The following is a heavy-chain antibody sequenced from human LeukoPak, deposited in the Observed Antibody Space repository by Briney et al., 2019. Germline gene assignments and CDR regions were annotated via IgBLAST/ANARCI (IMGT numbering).Heavy chain of an antibody. D-gene: IGHD6-13*01. Sequence: GGSLRLSCAASGFTFSSYWMTWVRQAPRKGLDWVANINQDGSEKYYVDSVKGRFTISRDNAKNSLYLQMNSLRAEDTAVYYCARDGLPAAGDYWGQGTLVTVSS. CDR3: ARDGLPAAGDY. CDR2: INQDGSEK. V-gene: IGHV3-7*01. J-gene: IGHJ4*02. CDR1: GFTFSSYW.